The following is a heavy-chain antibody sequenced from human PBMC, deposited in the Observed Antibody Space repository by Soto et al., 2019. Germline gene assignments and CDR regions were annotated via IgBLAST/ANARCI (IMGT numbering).Heavy chain of an antibody. D-gene: IGHD3-22*01. CDR2: IYLSGST. J-gene: IGHJ6*02. Sequence: ETLSLRCAVYSGSISSIKWGSCIRHAPGMGLGWGGEIYLSGSTNYNPSLKSRVTIAVDKSKNQFSLKLSAVTAADTAVYYCARGDYDSSGHNYYYGMDVWGQGTTVTVSS. V-gene: IGHV4-4*02. CDR1: SGSISSIKW. CDR3: ARGDYDSSGHNYYYGMDV.